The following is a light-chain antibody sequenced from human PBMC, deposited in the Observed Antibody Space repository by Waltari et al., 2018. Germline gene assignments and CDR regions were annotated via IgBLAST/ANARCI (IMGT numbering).Light chain of an antibody. CDR2: GAS. CDR3: HHYNKRPPSYT. CDR1: QSIRNN. V-gene: IGKV3-15*01. Sequence: EIVMTQSPVTLSVSPGERVTLSCRASQSIRNNLAWYQQKAGHPPRLPIYGASTRAPGLPARFSGSGSGTEFALTISSLQPEDFAVYYCHHYNKRPPSYTFGQGTRLEIK. J-gene: IGKJ2*01.